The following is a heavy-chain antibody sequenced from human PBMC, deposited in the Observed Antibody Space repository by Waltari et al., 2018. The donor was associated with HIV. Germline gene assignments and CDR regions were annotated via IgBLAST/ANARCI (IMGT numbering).Heavy chain of an antibody. CDR3: VKEYQYSHSWYSYYGMDV. CDR1: GFPFSNYG. D-gene: IGHD6-13*01. J-gene: IGHJ6*02. CDR2: ISGSGGRT. Sequence: EVQVLESGGALVQPGGSLRLSCAASGFPFSNYGMSWVRQGPGKGLEWVSTISGSGGRTYYADSVKGRFTVSRDNSKNTLYLQMNSLRAEDTAVYFCVKEYQYSHSWYSYYGMDVWGQGTTVTVSS. V-gene: IGHV3-23*01.